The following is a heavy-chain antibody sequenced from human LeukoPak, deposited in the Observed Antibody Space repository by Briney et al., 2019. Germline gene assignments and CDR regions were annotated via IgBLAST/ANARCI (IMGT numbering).Heavy chain of an antibody. CDR2: VYYSGST. Sequence: SETLSLTCTVSGVSITSSSHFWGWIRQPPGKGLEWIGSVYYSGSTYYNPSLKSRLTISVDTSKNQFSLKLSSVTAADTAVYYCARPFGFYYDTSGHYRSYYYYAMDVWGQGTTVTVSS. CDR3: ARPFGFYYDTSGHYRSYYYYAMDV. CDR1: GVSITSSSHF. V-gene: IGHV4-39*01. D-gene: IGHD3-22*01. J-gene: IGHJ6*02.